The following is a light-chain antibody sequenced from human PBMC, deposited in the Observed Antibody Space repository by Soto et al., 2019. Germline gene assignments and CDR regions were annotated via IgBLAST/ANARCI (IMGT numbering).Light chain of an antibody. CDR1: SSDVGGYNY. J-gene: IGLJ2*01. V-gene: IGLV2-14*01. Sequence: QSALTQPASVSGSPGQSITISCAGTSSDVGGYNYVSWYQQHPGTAPQLMIYDVSNRPSGVSNRFSGSKSGNTASLTISGLQAEDEADYSCSSYTSSSTLFFGGGTKLTAL. CDR3: SSYTSSSTLF. CDR2: DVS.